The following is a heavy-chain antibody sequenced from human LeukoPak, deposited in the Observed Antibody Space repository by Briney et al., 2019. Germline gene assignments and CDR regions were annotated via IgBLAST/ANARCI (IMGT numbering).Heavy chain of an antibody. V-gene: IGHV4-38-2*02. CDR2: VHHSGAT. CDR3: ARINFNPDY. CDR1: GYSISRGYH. D-gene: IGHD1-14*01. J-gene: IGHJ4*02. Sequence: PSETLSLTCSVSGYSISRGYHWAWVRQPPGKGLEWIGSVHHSGATYYNPSLNSRLTISADTSKNQFSLKMDSVTAADTAVYYCARINFNPDYWGQGTLVSVCS.